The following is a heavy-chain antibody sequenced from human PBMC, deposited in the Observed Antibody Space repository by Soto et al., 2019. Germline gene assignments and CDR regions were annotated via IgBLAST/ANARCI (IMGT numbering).Heavy chain of an antibody. D-gene: IGHD6-19*01. J-gene: IGHJ4*02. V-gene: IGHV3-48*03. CDR1: GFTFSSYE. CDR3: ARVIGIAVAGTDFDY. Sequence: GGSLRLSCAASGFTFSSYEMNWVRQAPGKGLEWVSYISSSGSTIYYADSVKGRFTISRDNAKNSLYLQMNSLRAEDTAVYYCARVIGIAVAGTDFDYWGQGTLVTVAS. CDR2: ISSSGSTI.